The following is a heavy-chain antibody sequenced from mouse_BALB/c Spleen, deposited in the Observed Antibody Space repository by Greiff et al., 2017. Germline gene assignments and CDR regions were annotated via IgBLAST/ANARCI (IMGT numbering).Heavy chain of an antibody. CDR2: IRNKANGYTT. CDR1: GFTFTDYY. J-gene: IGHJ4*01. Sequence: EVKLMESGGGLVQPGGSLRLSCATSGFTFTDYYMSWVRQPPGKALEWLGFIRNKANGYTTEYSASVKGRFTISRDNSQSILYLQMNTLRAEDSATYYCARDYYGSSSSDAMDYWGQGTSVTVSS. D-gene: IGHD1-1*01. V-gene: IGHV7-3*02. CDR3: ARDYYGSSSSDAMDY.